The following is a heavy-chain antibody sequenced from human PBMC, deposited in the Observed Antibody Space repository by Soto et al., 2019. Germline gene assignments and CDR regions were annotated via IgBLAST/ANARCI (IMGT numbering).Heavy chain of an antibody. D-gene: IGHD2-2*01. CDR1: GYIFTSYY. J-gene: IGHJ4*02. CDR3: ARGPATAPNAY. CDR2: INPSGGTT. V-gene: IGHV1-46*01. Sequence: ASVKVSCKTSGYIFTSYYIHWVRQAPGQGLEWMGIINPSGGTTTYAQKFQGRVTMTRDTSTSTVYMELSSLRSEDTAVYYCARGPATAPNAYWGLGTLVTVSS.